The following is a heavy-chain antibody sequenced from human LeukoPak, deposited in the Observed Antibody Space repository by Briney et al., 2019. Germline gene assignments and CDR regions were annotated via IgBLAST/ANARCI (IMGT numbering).Heavy chain of an antibody. CDR1: GGSFSGYY. D-gene: IGHD3-3*01. J-gene: IGHJ6*03. CDR2: INHSGST. Sequence: PSETLSLTCAVYGGSFSGYYWSWIRQPPGKGLEWIGEINHSGSTNYNPSLKSRVTISVDTSKNQFSLKLSSVTAADTAVYYCARLCYDFWSGPYYYYYYYMDVWGKGTTVTVSS. V-gene: IGHV4-34*01. CDR3: ARLCYDFWSGPYYYYYYYMDV.